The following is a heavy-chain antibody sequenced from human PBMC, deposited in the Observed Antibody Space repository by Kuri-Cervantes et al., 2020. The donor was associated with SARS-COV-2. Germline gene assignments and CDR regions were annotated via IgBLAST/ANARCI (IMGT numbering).Heavy chain of an antibody. D-gene: IGHD5-24*01. CDR1: GYIFNSFG. CDR3: ARDRYQRWLQHPFDY. V-gene: IGHV1-18*04. CDR2: ISTYNGDT. Sequence: ASVKVSCKASGYIFNSFGITWVRQAPGQGLEWMGWISTYNGDTEYAQKFQGRVTMTTDTSTSTAYMELRSLRSDDTAVYYCARDRYQRWLQHPFDYWGQGTLVTVSS. J-gene: IGHJ4*02.